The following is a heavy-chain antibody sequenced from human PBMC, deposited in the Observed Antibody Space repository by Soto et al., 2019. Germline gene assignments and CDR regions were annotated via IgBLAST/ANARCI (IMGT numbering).Heavy chain of an antibody. CDR1: GFTVSSNY. D-gene: IGHD3-22*01. V-gene: IGHV3-53*02. Sequence: EVQLVETGGGLIQPGGSLRLSCAASGFTVSSNYMSWVRQAPGKGLEWVSVIYSGGSTYYADSVKGRFTISRDNSKNTLYLQMNSLRAEDTAVYYCARVGPRDSSGRLDYWGQGTLVTVSS. CDR3: ARVGPRDSSGRLDY. J-gene: IGHJ4*02. CDR2: IYSGGST.